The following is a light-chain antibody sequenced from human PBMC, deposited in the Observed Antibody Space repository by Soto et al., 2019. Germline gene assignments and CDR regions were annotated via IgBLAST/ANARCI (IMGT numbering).Light chain of an antibody. CDR2: GAS. Sequence: EIVLTQSPATLSLSPGARPTLSVTASQSVGSFLAWYQQKPGQAPRLLIYGASSRATGIPDRFSGSGSGTDFTLTISRLEPEDFAVYYCQQYGSSPPVTFGQGTKVDI. CDR3: QQYGSSPPVT. CDR1: QSVGSF. V-gene: IGKV3-20*01. J-gene: IGKJ1*01.